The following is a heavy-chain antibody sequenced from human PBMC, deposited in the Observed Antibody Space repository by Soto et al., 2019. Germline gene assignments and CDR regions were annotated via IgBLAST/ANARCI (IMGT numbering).Heavy chain of an antibody. Sequence: GVPLRLFCTASGVTVCDYAMIWFRQAPGEGLEWVGFITSKRYGGTTGYAASVKGRFTISIDDSKSIAYLQMNSLKLDDTVVYPCSRVPRNNRRAPLDYWGQGTLVTVSS. CDR1: GVTVCDYA. CDR3: SRVPRNNRRAPLDY. V-gene: IGHV3-49*03. J-gene: IGHJ4*02. CDR2: ITSKRYGGTT.